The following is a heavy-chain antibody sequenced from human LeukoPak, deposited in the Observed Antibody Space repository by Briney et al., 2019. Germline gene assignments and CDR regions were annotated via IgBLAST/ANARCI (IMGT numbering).Heavy chain of an antibody. Sequence: ASVKVSCKVSGYTLTELSMHWVRQAPGKGLEWMGGFDPEDGETIYAQKFQGRVTMTEDTSTDTAYMELSSLRSEDTAVYYCATDLLPGRPDAFDIWGQGTMVTVSS. CDR3: ATDLLPGRPDAFDI. CDR2: FDPEDGET. CDR1: GYTLTELS. J-gene: IGHJ3*02. V-gene: IGHV1-24*01. D-gene: IGHD3-10*01.